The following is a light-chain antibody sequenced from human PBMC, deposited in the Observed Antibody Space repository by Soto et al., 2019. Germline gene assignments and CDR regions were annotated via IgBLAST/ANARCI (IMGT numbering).Light chain of an antibody. CDR1: QSVLYSSNNKNY. CDR2: WAS. Sequence: DIVMTQSPDSLAVSLGERATINCKSSQSVLYSSNNKNYLAWYQHKPGQPPKLLIYWASTRESGVPDRFSGSGSGTDFTLTISSLQAEEVAVYYCQQYYSTPRTFGQGTKVEIK. V-gene: IGKV4-1*01. J-gene: IGKJ1*01. CDR3: QQYYSTPRT.